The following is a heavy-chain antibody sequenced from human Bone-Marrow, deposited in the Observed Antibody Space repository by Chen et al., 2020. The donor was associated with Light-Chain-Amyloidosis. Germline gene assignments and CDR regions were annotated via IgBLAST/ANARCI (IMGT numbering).Heavy chain of an antibody. CDR3: ARESTRGQVLGESSGYAL. CDR1: GYSISSGYS. V-gene: IGHV4-38-2*02. J-gene: IGHJ2*01. Sequence: QVQLQESGAGLVKPSETLSLTCSVSGYSISSGYSWGWIRQPPGKGLEWIAMINHSGNTYQNPSLKSRVTISVDTSKNQFSLKLGSVIAADTAVYYCARESTRGQVLGESSGYALWGRGTLVTVSS. D-gene: IGHD3-22*01. CDR2: INHSGNT.